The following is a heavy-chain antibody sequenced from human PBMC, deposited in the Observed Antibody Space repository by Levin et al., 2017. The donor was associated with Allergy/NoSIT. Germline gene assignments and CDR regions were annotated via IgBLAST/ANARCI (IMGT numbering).Heavy chain of an antibody. CDR3: ARAEVGSEH. V-gene: IGHV4-61*02. D-gene: IGHD3-10*01. Sequence: SCKVSGGSISSGSYYWSGIRQPAAKGLEWIGRIYSSGSANYNPSLKSRVTISVDTSKNQFSLKLSSVTAADTAVYYCARAEVGSEHWGQGTLVTVSS. CDR2: IYSSGSA. J-gene: IGHJ4*02. CDR1: GGSISSGSYY.